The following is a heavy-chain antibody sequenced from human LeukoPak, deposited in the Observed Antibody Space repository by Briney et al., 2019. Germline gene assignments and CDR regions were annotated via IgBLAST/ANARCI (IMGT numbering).Heavy chain of an antibody. CDR1: GYTFTSND. J-gene: IGHJ6*02. CDR2: INPSGGST. Sequence: VASVKVSCKASGYTFTSNDIHWVRQAPGQGLEWMGIINPSGGSTSYAQKFQGRVTMTRDTSTSTVYMELSSLRSEDTAVYYCARDIEGRVYYYYYGMDVWGQGTTVTVSS. V-gene: IGHV1-46*01. CDR3: ARDIEGRVYYYYYGMDV. D-gene: IGHD2-15*01.